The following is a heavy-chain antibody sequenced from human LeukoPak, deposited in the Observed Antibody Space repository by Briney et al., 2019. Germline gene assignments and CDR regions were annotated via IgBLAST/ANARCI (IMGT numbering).Heavy chain of an antibody. CDR2: IYTDGTT. Sequence: GESLRLSCAASGFTINDNYMTWVRQAPGKGLDWVSFIYTDGTTVYAASVKGQFTLPRDDSKNILFLQINSLRAEDTAVCYCARATQLWESKHFYYYYYLDVWGKGTTVTVSS. J-gene: IGHJ6*03. CDR1: GFTINDNY. CDR3: ARATQLWESKHFYYYYYLDV. D-gene: IGHD3-16*01. V-gene: IGHV3-53*01.